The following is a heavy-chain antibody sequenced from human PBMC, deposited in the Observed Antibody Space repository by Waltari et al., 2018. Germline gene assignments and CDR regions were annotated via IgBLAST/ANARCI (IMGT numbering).Heavy chain of an antibody. Sequence: EVQLVESGGGLVQPGRSLRLSCAASGFTFDDYAMHWVRQAPGKGLGWVSGICWNSGSIGYADSVKGRFTISRDNAKNSLYLQMNSLRAEDTALYYCAKDYWAKYSSGYYREPSFDYWGQGTLVTVSS. V-gene: IGHV3-9*01. CDR3: AKDYWAKYSSGYYREPSFDY. CDR2: ICWNSGSI. J-gene: IGHJ4*02. CDR1: GFTFDDYA. D-gene: IGHD3-22*01.